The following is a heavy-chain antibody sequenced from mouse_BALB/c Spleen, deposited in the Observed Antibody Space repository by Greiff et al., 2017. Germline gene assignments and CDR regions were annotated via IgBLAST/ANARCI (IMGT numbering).Heavy chain of an antibody. CDR1: GYTFTSYW. J-gene: IGHJ3*01. CDR3: ARDLYYGNAPFAY. V-gene: IGHV1-7*01. D-gene: IGHD2-1*01. CDR2: INPSTGYT. Sequence: QVQLQQSGAELAKPGASVKMSCKASGYTFTSYWMHWVKQRPGQGLEWIGYINPSTGYTEYNQKFKDKATLTADKSSSTAYMQLSSLTSEDSAVYYCARDLYYGNAPFAYWGQGTLVTVSA.